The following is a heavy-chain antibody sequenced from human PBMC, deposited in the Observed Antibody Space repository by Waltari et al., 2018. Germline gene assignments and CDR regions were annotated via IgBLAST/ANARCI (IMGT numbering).Heavy chain of an antibody. Sequence: QVQLVESGGGVVQPGRSLRLSCAASGFTFSSYGMHWVRQAPGKGLEWVAVISYDGSKKYYEDAWKGRFTISRDNSKNTLYLQMNSLRAEDTAVYYCAKTHVLLWFGDQIGGMDVWGQGTTVTVSS. CDR2: ISYDGSKK. D-gene: IGHD3-10*01. CDR1: GFTFSSYG. CDR3: AKTHVLLWFGDQIGGMDV. V-gene: IGHV3-30*18. J-gene: IGHJ6*02.